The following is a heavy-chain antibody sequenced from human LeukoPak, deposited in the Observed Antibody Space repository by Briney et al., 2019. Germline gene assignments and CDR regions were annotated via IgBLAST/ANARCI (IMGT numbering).Heavy chain of an antibody. CDR2: IYYTGST. CDR3: ARVPVNIWENWFDP. V-gene: IGHV4-39*07. Sequence: PSETLSLTCTVSGGSISSSSYSWGWIRQPPGKGLEWIGSIYYTGSTNYNPSLRSRVTISVDTSKNQFSLKLSSVTAADTAVYYCARVPVNIWENWFDPWGQGTLVTVSS. D-gene: IGHD1-26*01. J-gene: IGHJ5*02. CDR1: GGSISSSSYS.